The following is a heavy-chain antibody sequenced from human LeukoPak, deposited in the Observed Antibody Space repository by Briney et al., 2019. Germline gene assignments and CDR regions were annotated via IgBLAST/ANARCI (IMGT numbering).Heavy chain of an antibody. Sequence: SETLSLTCTVSGGSISSSSYYWGWIRQPPGKGLEWIGSIYYSGSTYYSPSLKSRVTMSVDTSKNQFSLKLSSVTAADTAMYYCAREVATAGTWDYWGQGTLVTVSS. CDR3: AREVATAGTWDY. V-gene: IGHV4-39*07. D-gene: IGHD6-13*01. J-gene: IGHJ4*02. CDR2: IYYSGST. CDR1: GGSISSSSYY.